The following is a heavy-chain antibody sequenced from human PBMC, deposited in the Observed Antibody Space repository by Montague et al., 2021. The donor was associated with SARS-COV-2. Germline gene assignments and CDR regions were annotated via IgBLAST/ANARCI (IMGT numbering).Heavy chain of an antibody. V-gene: IGHV3-11*01. J-gene: IGHJ6*02. CDR2: ISSSVTNI. CDR3: ARGGSGGWYGDDYYYYCMDV. Sequence: SLRLSCAASGFTFTDYYMTWIRQAPGKGLEWVSYISSSVTNIYYADSVKGRFTISRDNARNSLYLQMDSLRVEDTAVYYCARGGSGGWYGDDYYYYCMDVWGQGTPVTVSS. D-gene: IGHD6-19*01. CDR1: GFTFTDYY.